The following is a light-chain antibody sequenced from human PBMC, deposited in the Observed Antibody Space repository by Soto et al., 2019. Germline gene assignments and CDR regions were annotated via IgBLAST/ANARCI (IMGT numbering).Light chain of an antibody. CDR3: KQHNNFPWK. J-gene: IGKJ1*01. V-gene: IGKV1-5*03. Sequence: DIQMTQSPSTLSAPVGDTVTISCRASQSFSSWLAWYQQKPGKAPKLIIYKASSLQSGVPSRFSGSGSGTEFTLTISTVQSDYFAPYYYKQHNNFPWKLGQVTNLDSK. CDR1: QSFSSW. CDR2: KAS.